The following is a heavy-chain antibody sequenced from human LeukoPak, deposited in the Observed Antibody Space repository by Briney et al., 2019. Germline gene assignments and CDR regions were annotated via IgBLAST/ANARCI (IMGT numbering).Heavy chain of an antibody. CDR3: AKDRGPRMMPFSPLDS. V-gene: IGHV3-15*01. D-gene: IGHD3-16*01. Sequence: GSLRLSCADSGFTFSNAWMNWVRQAPGKGLEWVGRVTSKAVGETTDYAAPVKGRFTISRDNSKNTLYLQMNSLRAEDTAVYYCAKDRGPRMMPFSPLDSWAQGTLVTVSS. J-gene: IGHJ4*02. CDR2: VTSKAVGETT. CDR1: GFTFSNAW.